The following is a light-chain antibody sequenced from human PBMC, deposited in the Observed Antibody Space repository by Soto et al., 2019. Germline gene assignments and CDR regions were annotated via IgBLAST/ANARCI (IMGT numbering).Light chain of an antibody. J-gene: IGKJ2*01. CDR3: QQRSNWPPLYT. CDR2: DAS. V-gene: IGKV3-11*01. Sequence: EIVLTQSPATLSLSPGERATLSCRASQSVSSYLAWYQQKPGQAPRLLIYDASNRATGIPARLSGSGSGTDFTLTINSLEPEDFAVYYCQQRSNWPPLYTFGQGTKLEIK. CDR1: QSVSSY.